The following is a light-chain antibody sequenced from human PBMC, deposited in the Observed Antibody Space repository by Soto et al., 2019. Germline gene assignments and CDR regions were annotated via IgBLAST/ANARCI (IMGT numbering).Light chain of an antibody. CDR2: EAS. Sequence: DIQMTQSPSSLSASVGDRVTITCRASQGIRHYLAWYQQKPGKVPKLLIYEASNLQSGVPSRFRGGGSGTEFTLTISSLQPEDFAVYYCHQYNMWPLTVGGGTKVDIK. V-gene: IGKV1-27*01. CDR3: HQYNMWPLT. CDR1: QGIRHY. J-gene: IGKJ4*01.